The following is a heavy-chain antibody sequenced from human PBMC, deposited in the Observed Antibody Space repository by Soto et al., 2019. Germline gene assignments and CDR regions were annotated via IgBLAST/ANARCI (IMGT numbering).Heavy chain of an antibody. Sequence: QVQLVQSGAEVKEPGSSVNVSCKTSGGTFGNTAVTWVRQVPGQGLEWIGGIVPLFGTANYAQKFRGRVMSTAEESTSTAYMDVRSLGSDDTAIYYCARDGDPGFSFWSGPLGGGRFDPWGQGTLVTVSS. CDR3: ARDGDPGFSFWSGPLGGGRFDP. V-gene: IGHV1-69*12. J-gene: IGHJ5*02. CDR2: IVPLFGTA. D-gene: IGHD3-3*01. CDR1: GGTFGNTA.